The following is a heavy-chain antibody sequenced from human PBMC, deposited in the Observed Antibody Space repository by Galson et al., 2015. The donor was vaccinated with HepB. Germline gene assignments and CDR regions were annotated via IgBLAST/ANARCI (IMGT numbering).Heavy chain of an antibody. J-gene: IGHJ4*02. CDR1: GGTFSSYG. CDR2: IIPILNIA. V-gene: IGHV1-69*04. CDR3: ARGSEQWLVLDYFDS. Sequence: SVKVSCKASGGTFSSYGFSWVRQAPGQGLEWLGRIIPILNIANYAQKFQDRVTITADKSTSTAYMELSSLRSEDTAVYYCARGSEQWLVLDYFDSWGQGTLVTVSS. D-gene: IGHD6-19*01.